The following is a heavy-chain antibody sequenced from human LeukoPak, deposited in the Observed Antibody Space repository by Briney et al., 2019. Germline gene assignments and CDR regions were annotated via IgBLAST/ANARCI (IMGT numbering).Heavy chain of an antibody. CDR2: INHSGST. Sequence: PSETLSLTCAVYGGSFSGYYWSWIRQPPGKGLEWIGEINHSGSTNYNPSLKSRVTISVDTSKNQFSLKLSSVTAADTAVYYCARQGVVVVPAAIDYWGQGTLVTVSS. D-gene: IGHD2-2*02. CDR3: ARQGVVVVPAAIDY. CDR1: GGSFSGYY. V-gene: IGHV4-34*01. J-gene: IGHJ4*02.